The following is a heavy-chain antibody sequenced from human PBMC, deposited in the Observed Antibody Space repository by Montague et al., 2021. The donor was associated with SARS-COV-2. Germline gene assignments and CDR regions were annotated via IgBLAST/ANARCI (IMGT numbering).Heavy chain of an antibody. J-gene: IGHJ4*02. D-gene: IGHD6-19*01. Sequence: SETLSLTCTVSGGSVSSSYWSWIRQPPGKGLEWIAHIYHSGSTDYNPSLKSRVTISVDTSKNQFSLKLTSVTAADTAVYYCAGREGSGWYRVVDYWGQGTLVTVSS. CDR1: GGSVSSSY. V-gene: IGHV4-59*02. CDR2: IYHSGST. CDR3: AGREGSGWYRVVDY.